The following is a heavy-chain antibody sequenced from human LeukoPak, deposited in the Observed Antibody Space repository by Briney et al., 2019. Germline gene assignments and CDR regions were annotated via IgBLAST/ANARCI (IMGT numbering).Heavy chain of an antibody. V-gene: IGHV4-39*07. Sequence: SETLSLTCTVSGGSISSSRYYWGWIRQPPGKGLEWFGNIYYTGSTYYNPSLKSRVTMSVDTSKNQFSLKLSSVTAADTAVYYCARDTSGPDYWGQGTLVTVSS. D-gene: IGHD6-25*01. CDR1: GGSISSSRYY. CDR2: IYYTGST. J-gene: IGHJ4*02. CDR3: ARDTSGPDY.